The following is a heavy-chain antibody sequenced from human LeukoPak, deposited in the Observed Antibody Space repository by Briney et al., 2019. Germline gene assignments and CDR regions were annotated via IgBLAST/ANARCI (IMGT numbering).Heavy chain of an antibody. V-gene: IGHV1-18*04. CDR2: ISAYNGNT. D-gene: IGHD3-10*01. J-gene: IGHJ4*02. CDR1: GYTFTSYG. Sequence: ASVKVSCKASGYTFTSYGISWVRQAPGQGLEWMGWISAYNGNTNYAQKLKGRVTMTTDTSTSTAYMELRSLISDDTAVYYCGSGVRGVRSIDYWGQGTLVTVSS. CDR3: GSGVRGVRSIDY.